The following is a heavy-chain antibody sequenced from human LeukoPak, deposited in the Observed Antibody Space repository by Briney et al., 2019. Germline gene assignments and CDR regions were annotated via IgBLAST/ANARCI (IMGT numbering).Heavy chain of an antibody. CDR1: GYTFTSYD. V-gene: IGHV1-8*01. J-gene: IGHJ6*02. CDR3: ARGGRERYYYYYGMDV. CDR2: MNPNSGNT. D-gene: IGHD1-26*01. Sequence: AASVKVSCKASGYTFTSYDINWVRQATGQGLEWMGWMNPNSGNTGYAQKFRGRVTMTRNTSISTAYMELSSLRSEDNAVYYCARGGRERYYYYYGMDVWGQGTTVTVSS.